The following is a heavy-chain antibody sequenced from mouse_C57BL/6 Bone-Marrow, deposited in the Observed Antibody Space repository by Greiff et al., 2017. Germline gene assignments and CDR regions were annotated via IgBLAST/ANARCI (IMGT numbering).Heavy chain of an antibody. CDR2: FYPGSGSI. CDR3: ARHEGYYYGSSSAWFAD. D-gene: IGHD1-1*01. V-gene: IGHV1-62-2*01. J-gene: IGHJ3*01. Sequence: LVKPGASVKLSCKASGYTFTEYTIHWVKQRSGQGLEWIGWFYPGSGSIKYNEKFKDKATLTADKSSSTVYMELSRLTSEDSAVYFCARHEGYYYGSSSAWFADWGQGTLVTVSA. CDR1: GYTFTEYT.